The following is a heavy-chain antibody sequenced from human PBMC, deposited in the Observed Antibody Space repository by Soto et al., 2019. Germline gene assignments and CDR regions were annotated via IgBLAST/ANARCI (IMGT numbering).Heavy chain of an antibody. D-gene: IGHD2-15*01. CDR1: GGSISSGGYY. CDR3: ARDMTGGNEVRDYYYYYGMDV. V-gene: IGHV4-30-4*08. J-gene: IGHJ6*02. CDR2: IYYSGST. Sequence: PSETLSLTCTVSGGSISSGGYYWSWIRQHPGKGLEWIGYIYYSGSTYYNPSLKSRVTISVDTSKNQFSLKLSSVTAADTAVYYCARDMTGGNEVRDYYYYYGMDVWGQGTTVTVSS.